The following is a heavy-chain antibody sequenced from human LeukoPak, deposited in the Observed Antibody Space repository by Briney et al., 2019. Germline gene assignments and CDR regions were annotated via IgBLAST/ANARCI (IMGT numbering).Heavy chain of an antibody. Sequence: SETLSLTCAVYGGSFSGYYWSWIRQPPGKGLEWIGEINHSGSTNYNPSLKSRVTISVDTSKNQFSLKLSSVTAADTAVYYCARELSEEYYYDSSGYGWFDPWGQGTLVTVSS. CDR2: INHSGST. J-gene: IGHJ5*02. D-gene: IGHD3-22*01. V-gene: IGHV4-34*01. CDR1: GGSFSGYY. CDR3: ARELSEEYYYDSSGYGWFDP.